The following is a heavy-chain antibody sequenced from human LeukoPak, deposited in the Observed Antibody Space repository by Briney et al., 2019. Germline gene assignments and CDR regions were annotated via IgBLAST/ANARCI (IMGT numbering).Heavy chain of an antibody. J-gene: IGHJ6*03. CDR1: GGSISSYY. V-gene: IGHV4-4*07. CDR2: IYTSGST. CDR3: ARVIAVAGTTGYYYMDV. D-gene: IGHD6-19*01. Sequence: SETLSLTCTVSGGSISSYYWSWIRQPAGKGLEWIGRIYTSGSTNYNPSLKSRVTISVDKSKNQFSLKLSSVTAADTAVYYCARVIAVAGTTGYYYMDVWGKGTTVTVSS.